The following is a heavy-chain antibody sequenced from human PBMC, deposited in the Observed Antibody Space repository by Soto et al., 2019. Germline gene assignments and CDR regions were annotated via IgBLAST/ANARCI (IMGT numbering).Heavy chain of an antibody. CDR1: GGTFSSYA. V-gene: IGHV1-69*01. J-gene: IGHJ6*02. CDR3: ARASGIAAAGDYYYGMDV. CDR2: IIPIFGTA. D-gene: IGHD6-13*01. Sequence: QVQLVQSGAEVKKPGSSVKVSCKASGGTFSSYAISWVRQAPGQGLEWMGGIIPIFGTANYAQKFQGRVTITADESTSTAYMELSSLRSEDTAVSYCARASGIAAAGDYYYGMDVWGQGTTVTVSS.